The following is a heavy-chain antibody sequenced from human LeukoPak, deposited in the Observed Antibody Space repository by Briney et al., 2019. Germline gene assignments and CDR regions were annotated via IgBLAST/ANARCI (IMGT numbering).Heavy chain of an antibody. CDR1: TVSATSNW. CDR2: VHKSGRT. J-gene: IGHJ4*02. Sequence: KPSETLSLTCAVNTVSATSNWWSWVRQPPGKGLEWIGEVHKSGRTNYYPSLQSRVTISIDESKNQIALEQTSVTAADSAVYYCAREIVGAPTPGAYWGQGTLVTVSS. D-gene: IGHD1-26*01. CDR3: AREIVGAPTPGAY. V-gene: IGHV4-4*02.